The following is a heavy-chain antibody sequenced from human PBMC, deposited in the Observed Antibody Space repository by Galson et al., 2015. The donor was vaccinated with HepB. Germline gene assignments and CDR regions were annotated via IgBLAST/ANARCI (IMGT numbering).Heavy chain of an antibody. J-gene: IGHJ4*02. CDR1: GFSLSSTGMR. Sequence: PALVKPTQTLTLTCTLSGFSLSSTGMRVNWIRHPPGKALEWLARIDWNDDISYSTSLTTRLTISQDASKNQVVLAMTNMDPVDTATYYCARMLGSTGYFDCWGPGTLVTVSS. V-gene: IGHV2-70*04. D-gene: IGHD1-26*01. CDR2: IDWNDDI. CDR3: ARMLGSTGYFDC.